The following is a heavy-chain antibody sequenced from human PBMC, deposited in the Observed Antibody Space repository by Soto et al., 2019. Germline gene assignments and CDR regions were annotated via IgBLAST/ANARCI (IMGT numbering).Heavy chain of an antibody. CDR1: GFTFSSYS. Sequence: EVQLVESGGGLVKPGGSLRLSCAASGFTFSSYSMNWVRQAPGKGLEWVSSISSSSSYIYYADSVKGRFTISRDNAKNSLYLQMNSLRAEDTAVYYCAREWASYSSYDSHYYGMDVCGQGTTVTVSS. CDR2: ISSSSSYI. J-gene: IGHJ6*02. CDR3: AREWASYSSYDSHYYGMDV. V-gene: IGHV3-21*01. D-gene: IGHD5-12*01.